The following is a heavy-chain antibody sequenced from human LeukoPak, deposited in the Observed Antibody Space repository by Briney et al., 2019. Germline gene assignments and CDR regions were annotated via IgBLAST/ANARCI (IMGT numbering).Heavy chain of an antibody. V-gene: IGHV3-21*01. Sequence: GGSLRLSCAASGFTFSSYSMNWVRQAPGKGLEWVSSISSSSSYIYYADSVKGRFTISRDNAKNSLYLQMNSLRAEDTAVYYCARAPYYYGSGSYPPPDYWGQGTLVTVSS. J-gene: IGHJ4*02. CDR3: ARAPYYYGSGSYPPPDY. CDR1: GFTFSSYS. CDR2: ISSSSSYI. D-gene: IGHD3-10*01.